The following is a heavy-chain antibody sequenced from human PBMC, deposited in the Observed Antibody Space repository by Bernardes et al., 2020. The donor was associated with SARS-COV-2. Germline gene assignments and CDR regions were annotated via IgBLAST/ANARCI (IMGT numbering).Heavy chain of an antibody. CDR3: AVNTGNFYYGADV. J-gene: IGHJ6*02. CDR1: GSDFNNYGFTSYG. Sequence: ASVKVSCKTSGSDFNNYGFTSYGFSWVRQAPGQGLEWMGWITAYNLNTDYAQNFRGRVTMTADTSTSTVYMELRSLRSDDTAMYYCAVNTGNFYYGADVWGQGTTVTVSS. D-gene: IGHD3-10*01. V-gene: IGHV1-18*04. CDR2: ITAYNLNT.